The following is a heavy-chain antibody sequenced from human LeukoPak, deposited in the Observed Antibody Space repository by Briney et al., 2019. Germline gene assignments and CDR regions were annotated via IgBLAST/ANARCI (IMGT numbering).Heavy chain of an antibody. J-gene: IGHJ4*02. D-gene: IGHD5-12*01. CDR2: MNPNSGNT. CDR3: ARHSSNSGYDYFDY. Sequence: ASVKVSCKASGYSFTNYDVNWVRQATGQGLEWMGWMNPNSGNTAYAQKFQGRVTMTRNTSISTAYMQLSSLRSVDTAVYYCARHSSNSGYDYFDYWGQGILVTVSS. CDR1: GYSFTNYD. V-gene: IGHV1-8*01.